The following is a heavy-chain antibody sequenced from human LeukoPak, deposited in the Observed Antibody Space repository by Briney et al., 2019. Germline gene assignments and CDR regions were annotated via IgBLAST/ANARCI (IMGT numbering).Heavy chain of an antibody. CDR3: ARGALRSELDY. V-gene: IGHV4-34*01. CDR2: INHSGST. J-gene: IGHJ4*02. CDR1: GGSFSGYY. D-gene: IGHD4-17*01. Sequence: SETLSLTCAVYGGSFSGYYWSWIRQSPGKGLEWIGEINHSGSTNYNPSLKSRVTISLDTSKKQFSLKVTSMTAADTAIYYCARGALRSELDYWGQGTLVTVSS.